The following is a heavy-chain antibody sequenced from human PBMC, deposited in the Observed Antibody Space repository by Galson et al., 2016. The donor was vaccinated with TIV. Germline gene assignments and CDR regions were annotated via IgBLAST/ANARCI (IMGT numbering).Heavy chain of an antibody. CDR1: GYTFTGYF. CDR3: ARDGEVGSSVYDH. J-gene: IGHJ4*02. D-gene: IGHD3-22*01. CDR2: INPSGGST. V-gene: IGHV1-46*01. Sequence: SVKVSCKASGYTFTGYFIHWVRQAPGQGLEWMGIINPSGGSTSYAQKFQGRVTMTRVTSTSTVYMELSSLRSEDTAVYYCARDGEVGSSVYDHWGQGTLVSVSS.